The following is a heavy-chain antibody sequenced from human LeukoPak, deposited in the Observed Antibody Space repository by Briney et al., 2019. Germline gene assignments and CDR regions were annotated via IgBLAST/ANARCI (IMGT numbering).Heavy chain of an antibody. CDR3: AKENTKTPIRPGEATVTKGYFDY. CDR1: GFTFDGYD. Sequence: PGGSLRLSCAASGFTFDGYDMSWVRQAPGKGLEWVSVISGSGGNTYYADSVKGRFTISRDNSKNTLYLQMNSLRAEDTAVYYCAKENTKTPIRPGEATVTKGYFDYWGQGTLVTVSS. D-gene: IGHD4-17*01. CDR2: ISGSGGNT. V-gene: IGHV3-23*01. J-gene: IGHJ4*02.